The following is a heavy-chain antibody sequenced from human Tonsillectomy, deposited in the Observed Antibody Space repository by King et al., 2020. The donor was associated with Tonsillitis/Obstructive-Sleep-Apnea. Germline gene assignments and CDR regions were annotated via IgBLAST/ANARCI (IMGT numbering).Heavy chain of an antibody. CDR3: AREGLYDYSP. CDR1: GFTFSSYE. D-gene: IGHD3-16*01. Sequence: VQLVESGGGSVQPGGSLRLSCAASGFTFSSYEFNWVRQAPGKGLEWLAYISSSGSTIYYADSVKGRVTISRDNAKNSLWLQMNSLRAEDTAVYYCAREGLYDYSPWGQGTLVTVSS. CDR2: ISSSGSTI. V-gene: IGHV3-48*03. J-gene: IGHJ5*02.